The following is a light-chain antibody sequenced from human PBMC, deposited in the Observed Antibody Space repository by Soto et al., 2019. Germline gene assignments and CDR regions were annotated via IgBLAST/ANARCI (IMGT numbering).Light chain of an antibody. CDR1: HSVNRH. CDR3: QQYGTSEII. CDR2: DTS. J-gene: IGKJ5*01. Sequence: MMMTQSPATLSVSTGASVTLSCMTSHSVNRHVAWYQQKTGQAPRLLIYDTSSRATGVPDMYSASGSGTDFTLTISMLETEDFAVFFCQQYGTSEIIFGQGTRLEIK. V-gene: IGKV3-20*01.